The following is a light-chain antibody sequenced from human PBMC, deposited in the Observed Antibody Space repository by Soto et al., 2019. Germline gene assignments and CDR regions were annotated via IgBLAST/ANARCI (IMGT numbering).Light chain of an antibody. Sequence: QSALTQPASVSGSPGQSITISCTGTSSDVGDNNYVSWYQQHPGKAPKLIIYDVTHRPSGISYRFSGSKSGNTASLTISALQAEDEADYYCSSYTSSSTLYVFGTGTKVTVL. V-gene: IGLV2-14*01. J-gene: IGLJ1*01. CDR3: SSYTSSSTLYV. CDR2: DVT. CDR1: SSDVGDNNY.